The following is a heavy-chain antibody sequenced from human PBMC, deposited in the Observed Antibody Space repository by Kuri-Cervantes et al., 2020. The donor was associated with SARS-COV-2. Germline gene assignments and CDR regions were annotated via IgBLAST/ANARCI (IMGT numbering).Heavy chain of an antibody. CDR3: ARHPLITLKEGWFDP. J-gene: IGHJ5*02. Sequence: ESLKISCSVSGGSIISSGNYWGWIRQPPGKGLEWVGSIYYTGSTSYNPSLKSRVTISVDTSKNQFSLRLSSVTAADTAVYYCARHPLITLKEGWFDPWGQGTLGTVSS. CDR1: GGSIISSGNY. D-gene: IGHD3-22*01. CDR2: IYYTGST. V-gene: IGHV4-39*01.